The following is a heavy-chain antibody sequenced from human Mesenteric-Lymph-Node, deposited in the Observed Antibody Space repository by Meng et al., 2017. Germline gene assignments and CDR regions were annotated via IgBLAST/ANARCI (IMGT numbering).Heavy chain of an antibody. CDR1: GYTFTGYY. D-gene: IGHD3-22*01. CDR2: INPNSGGT. Sequence: ASAKVSCKASGYTFTGYYMLWVRQAPGQGLEWMGWINPNSGGTNYAQKFQGRVTMTRDTSISTAYMELSRLRSDDTAVYYCARGRQGGYYGFFDASDIWGQGTMVTVSS. J-gene: IGHJ3*02. CDR3: ARGRQGGYYGFFDASDI. V-gene: IGHV1-2*02.